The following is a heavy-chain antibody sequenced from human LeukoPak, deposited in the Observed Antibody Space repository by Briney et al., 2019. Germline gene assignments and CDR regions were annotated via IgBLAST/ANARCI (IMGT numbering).Heavy chain of an antibody. CDR2: IYHSGST. Sequence: SQTLSLTCTVSGGSISSGGYYWSWIRQPPGKGLEWIGYIYHSGSTYYNPSLKSRVTISVDRSKNQFSLKLSSVTAADTAVYYCASGRSIAARPFDYWGQEPWSPSPQ. D-gene: IGHD6-6*01. CDR1: GGSISSGGYY. CDR3: ASGRSIAARPFDY. V-gene: IGHV4-30-2*01. J-gene: IGHJ4*01.